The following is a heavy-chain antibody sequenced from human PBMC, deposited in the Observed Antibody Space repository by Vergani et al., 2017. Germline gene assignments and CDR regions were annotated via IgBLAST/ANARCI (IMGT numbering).Heavy chain of an antibody. CDR3: ARGYSGYDFVAFDY. V-gene: IGHV3-30*01. J-gene: IGHJ4*02. CDR2: ISYDGSNK. Sequence: QVQLVESGGGVVQPGRSLRLSCAASGFTFSSYAMHWVRQAPGKGLEWVAVISYDGSNKYYADSVKGRLTISRDNSKNTLYLQMNSLRAEDTAVYYCARGYSGYDFVAFDYWGQGTLVTVSS. D-gene: IGHD5-12*01. CDR1: GFTFSSYA.